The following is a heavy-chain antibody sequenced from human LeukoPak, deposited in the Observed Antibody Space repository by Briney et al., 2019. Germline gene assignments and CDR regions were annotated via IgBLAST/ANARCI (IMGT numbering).Heavy chain of an antibody. CDR2: INHSGST. Sequence: KPSETLSLTCAVYGGSFSGYYWSWIRQPPGKGLEWIGEINHSGSTNYNPSLKSRVTISVDTSKNQFSLKLSSVTAADTAVYYCAKGSAVRGVLTYWGQGTLVTVSS. J-gene: IGHJ4*02. CDR1: GGSFSGYY. V-gene: IGHV4-34*01. D-gene: IGHD3-10*01. CDR3: AKGSAVRGVLTY.